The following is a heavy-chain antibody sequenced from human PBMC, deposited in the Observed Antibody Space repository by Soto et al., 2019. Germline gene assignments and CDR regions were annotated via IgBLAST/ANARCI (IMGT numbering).Heavy chain of an antibody. J-gene: IGHJ5*02. V-gene: IGHV1-18*01. Sequence: QVQLLQSAAEVKKPGASVKVSCKASGYTFTNFGVTWVRQAPGQGLEWMGWISAYTDDPNYAQKFQGRVTMTIDTSTSTDYMDLRSLTSDDTAVYDCARVIPGAEAWFDPWGQGPLVTVSS. CDR3: ARVIPGAEAWFDP. D-gene: IGHD2-2*01. CDR1: GYTFTNFG. CDR2: ISAYTDDP.